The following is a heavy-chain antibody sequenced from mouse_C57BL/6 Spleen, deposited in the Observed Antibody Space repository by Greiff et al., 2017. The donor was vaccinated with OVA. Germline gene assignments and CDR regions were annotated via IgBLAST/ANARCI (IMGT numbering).Heavy chain of an antibody. D-gene: IGHD3-1*01. CDR1: GYSFTGYY. CDR2: INPSTGGT. CDR3: ARRALGDGYAMDY. V-gene: IGHV1-42*01. Sequence: EVHLVESGPELVKPGASVKISCKASGYSFTGYYMNWVKQSPEKSLEWIGEINPSTGGTTYNQKFKAKATLTVGKSSSTAYMQLKSLTSEDSAVYYCARRALGDGYAMDYWGQGTSVTVSS. J-gene: IGHJ4*01.